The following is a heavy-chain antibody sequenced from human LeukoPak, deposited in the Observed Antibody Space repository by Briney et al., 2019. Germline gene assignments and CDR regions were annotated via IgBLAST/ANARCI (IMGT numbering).Heavy chain of an antibody. CDR1: GGSIKTYY. V-gene: IGHV4-59*01. Sequence: SETLSLTCSVSGGSIKTYYWTWIRQPPGKGLEWIGNIHYSGSTDSNPSLMGRVTISLDTSKSQFSLELRSVTAADTAVYYCVRDQSEFDSWGQGTVVTVSS. J-gene: IGHJ4*02. CDR3: VRDQSEFDS. CDR2: IHYSGST.